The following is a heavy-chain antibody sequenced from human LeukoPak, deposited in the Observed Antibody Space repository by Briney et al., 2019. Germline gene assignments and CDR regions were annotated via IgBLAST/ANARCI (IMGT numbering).Heavy chain of an antibody. J-gene: IGHJ5*02. CDR1: GGSISSGAYY. D-gene: IGHD3-10*01. CDR2: IYFSGTT. CDR3: ARDWDSGSGFFDP. Sequence: PSETLSLTCTVSGGSISSGAYYWSWIRQHPGKGLEWIGYIYFSGTTYYNPSLESRGTISVDTSKNQFSLQLSSVTAADTALYYCARDWDSGSGFFDPWGQGTLVTVSS. V-gene: IGHV4-31*03.